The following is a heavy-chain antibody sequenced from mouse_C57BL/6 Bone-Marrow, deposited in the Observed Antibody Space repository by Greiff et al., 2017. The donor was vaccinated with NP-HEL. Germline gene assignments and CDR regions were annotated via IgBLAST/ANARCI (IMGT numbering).Heavy chain of an antibody. Sequence: QVQLKQPGAELVMPGASVKLSCKASGYTFTSYWMHWVKQRPGQGLEWIGEIDPSDSYTNYNQKFKGKSTLTVDKSSSTAYMQLSSLTSEDSAVYYCARPLYYDYTWFAYWGQGTLVTVSA. J-gene: IGHJ3*01. D-gene: IGHD2-4*01. CDR1: GYTFTSYW. V-gene: IGHV1-69*01. CDR2: IDPSDSYT. CDR3: ARPLYYDYTWFAY.